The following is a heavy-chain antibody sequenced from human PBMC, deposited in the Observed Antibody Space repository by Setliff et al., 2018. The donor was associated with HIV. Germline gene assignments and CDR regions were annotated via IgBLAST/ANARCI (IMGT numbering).Heavy chain of an antibody. CDR3: ARRRGYCSGGERPGKSFDI. Sequence: PGGSLRLSCAASGFRFSDHFASWFRQAPGKGLEWISDISSSGDTSNYADSVKGRFTISRDNAQNSVFLQMNSLRAEDTAVYYCARRRGYCSGGERPGKSFDIWGQGTMVTVSS. J-gene: IGHJ3*02. D-gene: IGHD2-15*01. CDR2: ISSSGDTS. CDR1: GFRFSDHF. V-gene: IGHV3-11*04.